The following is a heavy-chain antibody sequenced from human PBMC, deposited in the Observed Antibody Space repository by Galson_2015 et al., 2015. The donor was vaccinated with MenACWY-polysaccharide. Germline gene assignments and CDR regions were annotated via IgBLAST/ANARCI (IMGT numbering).Heavy chain of an antibody. CDR2: IYYSGST. J-gene: IGHJ3*02. V-gene: IGHV4-30-4*01. CDR3: AREPPQRIVGATDAFDI. Sequence: TLSLTCTVSGGSISSGDYYWSWIRQPPGKGLEWIGYIYYSGSTYYNPSLKSRVTISVDTSKNQFSLKLSSVTAADTAVYYCAREPPQRIVGATDAFDIWGQGTMVTVSS. D-gene: IGHD1-26*01. CDR1: GGSISSGDYY.